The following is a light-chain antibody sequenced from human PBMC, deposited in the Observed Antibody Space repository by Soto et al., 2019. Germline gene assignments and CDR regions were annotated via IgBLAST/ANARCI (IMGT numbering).Light chain of an antibody. J-gene: IGLJ1*01. CDR3: QTWGTGTLYV. CDR1: SGHNGYA. V-gene: IGLV4-69*01. CDR2: LNTDGSH. Sequence: QSVLTQSPSASASLGASVKLTCTLSSGHNGYAIAWHQQQPEKGPRYLMRLNTDGSHSKGDGIPDRFSASSSGAERYLIISSLQSEDEADYYCQTWGTGTLYVFGTGTKITVL.